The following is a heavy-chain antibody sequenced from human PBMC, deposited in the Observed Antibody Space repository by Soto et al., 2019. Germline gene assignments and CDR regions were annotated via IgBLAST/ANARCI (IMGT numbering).Heavy chain of an antibody. V-gene: IGHV4-34*01. Sequence: PSETLSLTCEVYGGFLSGYYWSWIRQPPGKSLEWLGEISHSGQSSYNPSLMSRVTISVDTSKNDFSLNLSSVTAADTAVYFCAREWGLLPYYVMNVWGHGTAVTVSS. CDR1: GGFLSGYY. CDR2: ISHSGQS. D-gene: IGHD1-26*01. CDR3: AREWGLLPYYVMNV. J-gene: IGHJ6*02.